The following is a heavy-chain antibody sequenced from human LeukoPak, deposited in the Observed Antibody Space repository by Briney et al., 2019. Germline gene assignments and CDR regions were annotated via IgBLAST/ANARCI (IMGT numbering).Heavy chain of an antibody. CDR3: ARDGPIVVVVAAKGGWFDS. Sequence: KPSETLSLTCSVSGGSISSSYWSWIRQPAGKGLEWIGSIYYSGSTYYNPSLKSRVTISVDTSKNQFSLKLSSVTAADTAVYYCARDGPIVVVVAAKGGWFDSWGQGTLVTVSS. D-gene: IGHD2-15*01. V-gene: IGHV4-4*07. J-gene: IGHJ5*01. CDR2: IYYSGST. CDR1: GGSISSSY.